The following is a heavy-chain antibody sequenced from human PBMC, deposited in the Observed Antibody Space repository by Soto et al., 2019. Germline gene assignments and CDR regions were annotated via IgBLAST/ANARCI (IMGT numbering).Heavy chain of an antibody. D-gene: IGHD3-10*01. V-gene: IGHV4-39*01. CDR3: ARHPAGTMGLDY. CDR2: VYNSGNP. Sequence: SETLSLTCTVSGASISSSGYYWGWIRRPPGKGLEWIGSVYNSGNPYYNPSLKSRVTISVDASKNQFSVRLSSVTAADTAVYYCARHPAGTMGLDYWGQGTLVTAPQ. CDR1: GASISSSGYY. J-gene: IGHJ4*02.